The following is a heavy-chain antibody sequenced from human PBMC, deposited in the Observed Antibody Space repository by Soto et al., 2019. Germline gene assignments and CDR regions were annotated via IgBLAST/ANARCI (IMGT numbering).Heavy chain of an antibody. CDR1: GYTFSNYD. J-gene: IGHJ5*02. V-gene: IGHV1-8*01. CDR2: MNPNSGNI. CDR3: ARGHDAPEVWLLRFDP. D-gene: IGHD3-22*01. Sequence: QVQLVQSGAEVTKPGASVKVSCKASGYTFSNYDINWVRQATGQGLEWMGWMNPNSGNIGYAQKSQGRVTMTRNTSTNTAYLELSSLRAEDPAMYYCARGHDAPEVWLLRFDPWGQGTLVTVSS.